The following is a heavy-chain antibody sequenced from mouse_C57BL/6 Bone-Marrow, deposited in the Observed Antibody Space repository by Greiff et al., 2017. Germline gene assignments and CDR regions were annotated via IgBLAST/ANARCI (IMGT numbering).Heavy chain of an antibody. CDR2: LYPGSGST. D-gene: IGHD2-1*01. V-gene: IGHV1-55*01. J-gene: IGHJ2*01. CDR1: GYTFTSYW. CDR3: ARSDYAKYSYYFDY. Sequence: QVQLQQPGAELVKPGASVKMSCKASGYTFTSYWITWVKQRPGQGLEWIGDLYPGSGSTNYNEKFKSKATLAVDTSSSPAYMQLSSLTSEDSAVYYCARSDYAKYSYYFDYWGQGTTLTVSS.